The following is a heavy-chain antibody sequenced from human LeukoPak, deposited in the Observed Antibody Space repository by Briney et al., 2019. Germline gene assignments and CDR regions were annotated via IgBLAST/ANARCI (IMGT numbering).Heavy chain of an antibody. D-gene: IGHD3-3*01. CDR2: MYYGGST. CDR1: GGSISSGSHY. J-gene: IGHJ4*02. V-gene: IGHV4-39*07. CDR3: AREGGPYDFWSAGGFSEL. Sequence: SETLSLTCTVSGGSISSGSHYWGWIRQPPGKGLEWIGSMYYGGSTYHNPSLKSRVTISVDTSKNQFSLKLSSVTAADTAVYYCAREGGPYDFWSAGGFSELWGQGTLVTVSS.